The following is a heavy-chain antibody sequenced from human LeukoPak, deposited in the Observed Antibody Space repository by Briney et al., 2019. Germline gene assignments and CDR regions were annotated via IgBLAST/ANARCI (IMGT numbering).Heavy chain of an antibody. CDR2: ISTSSSYI. V-gene: IGHV3-21*01. J-gene: IGHJ3*02. CDR3: VRDTFSPDAFDI. D-gene: IGHD3-16*01. CDR1: GFTFSSYA. Sequence: PGGSLRLSCAASGFTFSSYAMHWVRQAPGKGLEWVSSISTSSSYIYSADSVKGRFTISRDNAKNSLYLQMNSLRAEDTAVYYCVRDTFSPDAFDIWGQGTMVTVSS.